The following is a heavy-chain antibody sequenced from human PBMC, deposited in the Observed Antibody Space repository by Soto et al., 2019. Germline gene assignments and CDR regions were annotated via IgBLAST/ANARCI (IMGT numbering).Heavy chain of an antibody. CDR2: MNPNSGNT. CDR1: GYTFTSYD. J-gene: IGHJ5*02. Sequence: ASVKVSCKASGYTFTSYDINWVRQATGQGLEWMGWMNPNSGNTGYAQKFQGRVTMTRNTSISTAYMELSSLRSEDTAVYYCARGRHGITGTRRGNWFDPWGQGTLVTVSS. D-gene: IGHD1-20*01. CDR3: ARGRHGITGTRRGNWFDP. V-gene: IGHV1-8*01.